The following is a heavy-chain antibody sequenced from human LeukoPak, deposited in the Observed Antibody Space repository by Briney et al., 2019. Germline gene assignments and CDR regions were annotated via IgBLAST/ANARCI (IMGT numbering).Heavy chain of an antibody. Sequence: GGSLRLSCAASGFTFSDHYMDWVRQAPGKGLEWVGRTRNKANSYTTEYAASVKGRFTISRDDSKNSLYLQMNSLKTEDTAVYYCARGSTPSMVRGVLYYYYSMDVWGQGTTVTVSS. CDR3: ARGSTPSMVRGVLYYYYSMDV. J-gene: IGHJ6*02. CDR1: GFTFSDHY. D-gene: IGHD3-10*01. V-gene: IGHV3-72*01. CDR2: TRNKANSYTT.